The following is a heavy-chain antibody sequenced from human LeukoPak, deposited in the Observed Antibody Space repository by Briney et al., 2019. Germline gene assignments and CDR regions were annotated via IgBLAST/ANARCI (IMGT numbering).Heavy chain of an antibody. CDR1: GGSISSYY. CDR2: ISDIGSI. J-gene: IGHJ4*02. D-gene: IGHD2/OR15-2a*01. Sequence: SETLSLTCAVSGGSISSYYWSWIRQPPGKGLEWIAYISDIGSINYNPSLKSRVNISLDTSKNQFSLKLSSVTAADTAVYYCAGLHPRNTVDFWGQGTLVTVSS. V-gene: IGHV4-59*08. CDR3: AGLHPRNTVDF.